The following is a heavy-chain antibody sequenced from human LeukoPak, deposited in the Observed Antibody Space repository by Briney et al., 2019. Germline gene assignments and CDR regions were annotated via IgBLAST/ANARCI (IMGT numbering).Heavy chain of an antibody. CDR3: ARHVEGYYDSSGYPSARWYYYYYMDV. Sequence: PGESLKISCKGSGYSFTSYWIGWVRQMPGKGLEWMGIIYPGDSDTRYSPSFQGQVTISADKSISTAYLQWSSLKASDTAMYYCARHVEGYYDSSGYPSARWYYYYYMDVWGKGTTVTVSS. D-gene: IGHD3-22*01. J-gene: IGHJ6*03. CDR2: IYPGDSDT. CDR1: GYSFTSYW. V-gene: IGHV5-51*01.